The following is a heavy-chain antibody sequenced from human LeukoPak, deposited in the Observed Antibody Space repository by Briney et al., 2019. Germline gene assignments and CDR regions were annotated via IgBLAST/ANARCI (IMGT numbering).Heavy chain of an antibody. CDR2: IIPILGIA. J-gene: IGHJ3*02. V-gene: IGHV1-69*04. Sequence: GASVKVSCKASGGTFSSYAISWVRQAPGQGLEWMGRIIPILGIANYAQKFQGRVTITADKSTSTAYMELSSLRSEDTAVYYCARGRESPHSLDAFDIWGQGTMVTVSS. CDR1: GGTFSSYA. CDR3: ARGRESPHSLDAFDI.